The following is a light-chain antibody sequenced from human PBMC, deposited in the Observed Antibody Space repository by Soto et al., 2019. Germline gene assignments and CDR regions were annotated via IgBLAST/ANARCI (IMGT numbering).Light chain of an antibody. CDR3: QQSYNTPWT. J-gene: IGKJ1*01. CDR1: QSINTH. Sequence: DLQMTQSPSSLSASVGDRVTITCRASQSINTHLNWYQQKPGKAPKVLIYAASSLQSGVPSRFSGSGSGTDFTLTISSLQPEDFATYYCQQSYNTPWTFGQGTKVEIK. CDR2: AAS. V-gene: IGKV1-39*01.